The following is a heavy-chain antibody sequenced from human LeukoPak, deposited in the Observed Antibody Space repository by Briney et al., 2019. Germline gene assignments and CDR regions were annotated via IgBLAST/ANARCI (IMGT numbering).Heavy chain of an antibody. Sequence: ASVKVSCKASGYTFTSYGISWVRQAPGQGLEWVGWISAYNGNTNYAQKLQGRVTMTTDTSTSTAYMELRSLRSDDTAVYYCARDKVVVVPAADHNYYYGMDVWGQGTTVTVSS. CDR1: GYTFTSYG. D-gene: IGHD2-2*01. J-gene: IGHJ6*02. CDR3: ARDKVVVVPAADHNYYYGMDV. V-gene: IGHV1-18*01. CDR2: ISAYNGNT.